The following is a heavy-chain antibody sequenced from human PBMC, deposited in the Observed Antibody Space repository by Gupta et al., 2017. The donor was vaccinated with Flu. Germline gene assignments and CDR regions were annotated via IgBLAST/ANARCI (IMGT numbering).Heavy chain of an antibody. CDR1: GFTFSSYS. J-gene: IGHJ4*02. CDR2: ISSSSSYI. Sequence: EVQLVESGGGLVKPGGSVRLPCAASGFTFSSYSMNWVRQAPGKGLEWVSSISSSSSYIYYADSVKGRFTISRDNAKNALYLQMNSLRAEDTAVYYCARDRGLRGRDYWGQGTLVTVSS. V-gene: IGHV3-21*01. D-gene: IGHD4-17*01. CDR3: ARDRGLRGRDY.